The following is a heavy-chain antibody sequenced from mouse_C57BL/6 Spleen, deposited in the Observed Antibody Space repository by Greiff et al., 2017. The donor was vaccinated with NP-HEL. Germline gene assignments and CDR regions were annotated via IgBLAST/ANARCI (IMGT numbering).Heavy chain of an antibody. D-gene: IGHD2-2*01. CDR3: ARWFPYYAMDY. CDR1: GYTFTDYY. Sequence: VQLKESGPVLVKPGASVKMSCKASGYTFTDYYMNWVKQSHGKSLEWIGVINPYNGGTSYNQKFKGKATLTVDKSSSTAYMELNSLTSEDSAVYYCARWFPYYAMDYWGQGTSVTVSS. CDR2: INPYNGGT. J-gene: IGHJ4*01. V-gene: IGHV1-19*01.